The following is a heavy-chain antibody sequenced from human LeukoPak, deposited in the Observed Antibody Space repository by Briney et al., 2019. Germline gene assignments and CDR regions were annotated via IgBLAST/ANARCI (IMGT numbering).Heavy chain of an antibody. D-gene: IGHD2-21*02. CDR2: AWYDGTKK. Sequence: PGRSLRLSCAASGFSVNNYGLHWVRQAPGGGLEWVSLAWYDGTKKYYADSVKGRFSISRDNSKNTLYLQMNSLRAEDTAVYYCARDPCGGDCPLDYWGQGALVTVSS. CDR1: GFSVNNYG. CDR3: ARDPCGGDCPLDY. V-gene: IGHV3-33*01. J-gene: IGHJ4*02.